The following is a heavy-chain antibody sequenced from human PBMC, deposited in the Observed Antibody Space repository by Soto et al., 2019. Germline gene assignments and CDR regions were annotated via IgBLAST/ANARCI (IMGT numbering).Heavy chain of an antibody. D-gene: IGHD2-15*01. CDR3: ARDDVLCDGGRCYGVPLDV. V-gene: IGHV3-66*01. Sequence: GSLRLSCAASGFTVSSKYMSWVRQAPGKGLEWVSLIQSGGPTYYADSVKGRFTISRDTSENTLHLQMDSLRAEDTAVYYCARDDVLCDGGRCYGVPLDVWGKGTKITVSS. CDR2: IQSGGPT. J-gene: IGHJ6*04. CDR1: GFTVSSKY.